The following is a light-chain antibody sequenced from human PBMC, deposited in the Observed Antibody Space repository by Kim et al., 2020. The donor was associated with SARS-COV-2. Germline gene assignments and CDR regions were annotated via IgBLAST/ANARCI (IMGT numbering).Light chain of an antibody. CDR3: ATRDDSLDGWV. Sequence: GQRITMSSSGSYSNIRRNTVTSYQQLPGTAPKVLIYNNNQRPSGVPDRFSGSKSGTSASLAISGLQSEDEADYYCATRDDSLDGWVFGGGTQLTVL. V-gene: IGLV1-44*01. CDR1: YSNIRRNT. CDR2: NNN. J-gene: IGLJ3*02.